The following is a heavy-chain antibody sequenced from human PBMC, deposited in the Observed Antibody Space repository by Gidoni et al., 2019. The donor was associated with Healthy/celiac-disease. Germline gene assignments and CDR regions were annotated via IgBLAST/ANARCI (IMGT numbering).Heavy chain of an antibody. Sequence: EVQLVESGGGLIQPGGSLRLSCAASGFTVSSNYMSWVRQAPGKGLEWVSVIYSGGSTYYADSVKGRFTISRDNSKNTLYLQMNSLRAEDTAVYYCARVSGSSRNYYYYGMVVWGQGTTVTVSS. J-gene: IGHJ6*02. V-gene: IGHV3-53*01. CDR1: GFTVSSNY. D-gene: IGHD1-26*01. CDR3: ARVSGSSRNYYYYGMVV. CDR2: IYSGGST.